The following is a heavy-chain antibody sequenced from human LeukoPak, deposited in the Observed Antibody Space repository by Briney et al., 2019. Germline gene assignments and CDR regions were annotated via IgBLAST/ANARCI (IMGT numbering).Heavy chain of an antibody. Sequence: GASVKISCKASGGTFSSYAISWVRHAPGQGLEWMGRIIPIFGTANYAQKFQGRVTITTDESTSTAYMELSSLRSEDTAVYYCARESGMTIFGVVIDNNWFDPWGQGTLVTVSS. CDR3: ARESGMTIFGVVIDNNWFDP. CDR2: IIPIFGTA. CDR1: GGTFSSYA. J-gene: IGHJ5*02. V-gene: IGHV1-69*05. D-gene: IGHD3-3*01.